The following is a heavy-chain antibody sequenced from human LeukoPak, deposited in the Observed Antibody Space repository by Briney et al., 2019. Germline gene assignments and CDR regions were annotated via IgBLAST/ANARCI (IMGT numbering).Heavy chain of an antibody. CDR1: GYSISSGYY. Sequence: LSLTCAVSGYSISSGYYWGWIRQPPGEGLGWLSYISSSGRSTYYADSVKGRFTISRDNAKNSLYLQMNSLRAEDTAVYYCARDFGWLPDYWGQGTLVTVSS. CDR2: ISSSGRST. CDR3: ARDFGWLPDY. D-gene: IGHD5-12*01. J-gene: IGHJ4*02. V-gene: IGHV3-11*04.